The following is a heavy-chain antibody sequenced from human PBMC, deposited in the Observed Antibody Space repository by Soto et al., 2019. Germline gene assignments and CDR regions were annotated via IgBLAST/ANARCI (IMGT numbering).Heavy chain of an antibody. CDR1: GFTFSSYA. CDR3: ARAYEGDYFDY. V-gene: IGHV3-30-3*01. J-gene: IGHJ4*02. CDR2: ISYDGSNK. Sequence: QVPLVESGGGVVQPGRSLRLSCAASGFTFSSYAMHWVRQAPGKGLEWVAVISYDGSNKYYADSVKGRFTISRDNYKNPLYLQMNSLRAEDTAVYYCARAYEGDYFDYWGQGTLVTVSS. D-gene: IGHD3-16*01.